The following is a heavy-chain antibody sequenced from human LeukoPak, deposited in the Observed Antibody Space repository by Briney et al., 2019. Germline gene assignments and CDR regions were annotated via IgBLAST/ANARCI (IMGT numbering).Heavy chain of an antibody. J-gene: IGHJ4*02. V-gene: IGHV3-23*01. CDR3: AKWGDFDILTGYYVPDF. D-gene: IGHD3-9*01. CDR1: GIILRNYA. Sequence: PGASLRLSCAASGIILRNYAMSWVRQAPGKRLEWVAAITGSGDITYYADSVKGRFTISRDNSKHTLYVEMNTLRAEDTAVYYCAKWGDFDILTGYYVPDFWGQGTLVTVSS. CDR2: ITGSGDIT.